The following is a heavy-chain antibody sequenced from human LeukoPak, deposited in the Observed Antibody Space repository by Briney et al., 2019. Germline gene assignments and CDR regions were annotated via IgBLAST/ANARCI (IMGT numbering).Heavy chain of an antibody. D-gene: IGHD1-1*01. J-gene: IGHJ4*02. Sequence: PGGSLRLFCAASGFTFSSYGMHWVRQAPGKGLEWVAFIRYDGSDKYYPDSVQGRFTISRDNAKNSLYLQMNSLRAEDTAVYYCAREARGLGRNFDYWGQGTLVTVSS. V-gene: IGHV3-30*02. CDR2: IRYDGSDK. CDR1: GFTFSSYG. CDR3: AREARGLGRNFDY.